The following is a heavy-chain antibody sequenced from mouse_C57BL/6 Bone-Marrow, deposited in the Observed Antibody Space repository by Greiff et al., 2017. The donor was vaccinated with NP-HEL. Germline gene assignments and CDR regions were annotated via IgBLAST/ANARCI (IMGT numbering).Heavy chain of an antibody. CDR1: GYTFTSYW. V-gene: IGHV1-50*01. CDR2: IDPSDSYT. CDR3: ARMAY. Sequence: QVQLQQPGAELVKPGASVKLSCKASGYTFTSYWMQWVKQRPGQGLEWIGEIDPSDSYTNYNQKFKGKATLTVDTSSSTAYMQLSSLTSEDSAVYYCARMAYWGQGTSVTVSS. J-gene: IGHJ4*01.